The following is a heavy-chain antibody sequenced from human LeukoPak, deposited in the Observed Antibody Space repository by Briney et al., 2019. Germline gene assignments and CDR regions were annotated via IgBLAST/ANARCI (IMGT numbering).Heavy chain of an antibody. CDR1: GGTFSSYA. J-gene: IGHJ4*02. V-gene: IGHV1-69*13. CDR3: ARAGGGIAAAGYDY. D-gene: IGHD6-13*01. CDR2: IIPIFGTA. Sequence: ASVKVSCKASGGTFSSYAISWVRQAPGQGLEWMGGIIPIFGTANYPQKFQGRVTITADESTSTAYMELSSLRSEDTAVYCCARAGGGIAAAGYDYWGQGTLVTVSS.